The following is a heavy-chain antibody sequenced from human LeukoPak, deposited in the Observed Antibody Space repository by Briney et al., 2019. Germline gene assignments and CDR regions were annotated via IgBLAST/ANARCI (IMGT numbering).Heavy chain of an antibody. J-gene: IGHJ4*02. CDR1: GYTFTSYY. D-gene: IGHD1-26*01. V-gene: IGHV1-46*01. CDR2: INPSGGST. CDR3: ASGYSGSYFSDY. Sequence: ASAKVSCKASGYTFTSYYMHWVRQAPGQGLEWMGIINPSGGSTSYAQKFQGRVTMTRDMSTSTVYMELSSLRSEDTAVYYCASGYSGSYFSDYWGQGTLVTVSS.